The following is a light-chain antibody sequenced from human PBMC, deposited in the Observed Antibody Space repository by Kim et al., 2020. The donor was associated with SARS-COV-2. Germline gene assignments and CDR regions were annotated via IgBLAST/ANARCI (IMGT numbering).Light chain of an antibody. CDR2: EGS. V-gene: IGLV2-23*01. CDR3: CSYAGSNWV. J-gene: IGLJ3*02. CDR1: SSDVGSYNL. Sequence: QSALTQPASVSGSPGQSITISCTGTSSDVGSYNLVSWYQQHPGKAPKLMIYEGSKRPSGVSNRFSGSKSGNTASLTNSGLQAEDEADYYCCSYAGSNWVFGGGTQLTVL.